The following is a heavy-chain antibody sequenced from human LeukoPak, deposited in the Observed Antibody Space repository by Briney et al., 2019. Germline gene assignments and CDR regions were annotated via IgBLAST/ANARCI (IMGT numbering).Heavy chain of an antibody. CDR1: GYTFTSCA. Sequence: ASVKVSCKASGYTFTSCAMNWVRQAPGQGLEWMGWINTNTGNPTYAQGFTGRFVFSLDTSVSTAYLQISSLKAEDTAVYYCARSILRYFGASGAFDIWGQGTMVTVSS. J-gene: IGHJ3*02. V-gene: IGHV7-4-1*02. D-gene: IGHD3-9*01. CDR2: INTNTGNP. CDR3: ARSILRYFGASGAFDI.